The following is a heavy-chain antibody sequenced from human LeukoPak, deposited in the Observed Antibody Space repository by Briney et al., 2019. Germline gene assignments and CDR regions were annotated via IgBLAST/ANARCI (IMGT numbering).Heavy chain of an antibody. CDR2: INPNSGGT. CDR3: ARVARRGYSYGARIDY. V-gene: IGHV1-2*02. D-gene: IGHD5-18*01. J-gene: IGHJ4*02. CDR1: RYTFTGYY. Sequence: ASVKVSCKASRYTFTGYYMHWVRQAPGQGLEWMGWINPNSGGTNYAQKFQGRVTMTRDTSISTAYMELSRLRSDDRAVYYCARVARRGYSYGARIDYWGQGTLVTVSS.